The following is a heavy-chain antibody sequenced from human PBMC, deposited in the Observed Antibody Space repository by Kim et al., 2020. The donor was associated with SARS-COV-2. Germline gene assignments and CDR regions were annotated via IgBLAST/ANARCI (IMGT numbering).Heavy chain of an antibody. J-gene: IGHJ4*02. Sequence: ASVKVSCKVSGYTLTELSMHWVRQAPGKGLEWMGGFDPEDGETIYAQKFQGRVTMTEDTSTDTAYMELSSLRSEDTAVYYCATVDGSGSYYNLGDYWGQGTLVTVSS. CDR3: ATVDGSGSYYNLGDY. V-gene: IGHV1-24*01. CDR2: FDPEDGET. D-gene: IGHD3-10*01. CDR1: GYTLTELS.